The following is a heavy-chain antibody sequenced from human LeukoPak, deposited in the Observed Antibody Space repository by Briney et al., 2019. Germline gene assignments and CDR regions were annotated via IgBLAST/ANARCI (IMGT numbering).Heavy chain of an antibody. J-gene: IGHJ5*02. D-gene: IGHD2-21*01. CDR1: GFTFRDYT. Sequence: GGSLRLSCAASGFTFRDYTMNWVRQAPGKGLEWVSAINKGGNFMKHADSVKGRFIVSRDNAKNFLFLQMNSLRVEDTAVYYCAKAPVRILGFWFDPWGQGTLVTVSS. CDR3: AKAPVRILGFWFDP. CDR2: INKGGNFM. V-gene: IGHV3-21*01.